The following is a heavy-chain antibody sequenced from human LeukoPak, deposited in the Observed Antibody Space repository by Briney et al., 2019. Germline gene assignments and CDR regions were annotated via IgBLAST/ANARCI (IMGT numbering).Heavy chain of an antibody. CDR1: GFTVSSNY. J-gene: IGHJ5*01. D-gene: IGHD5-24*01. CDR3: AGGSRRDGYDS. CDR2: IYDNGDA. Sequence: PGGALRLSCAACGFTVSSNYLSWLRQAPGKELEWVSVIYDNGDAYSADSVKGRFTISRHNSKNTLYLQMNSPRPEDTAVYYCAGGSRRDGYDSWGQGTLVTVSS. V-gene: IGHV3-53*04.